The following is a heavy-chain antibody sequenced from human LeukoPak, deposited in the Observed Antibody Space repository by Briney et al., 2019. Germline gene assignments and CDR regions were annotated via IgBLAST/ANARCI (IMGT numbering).Heavy chain of an antibody. CDR2: ISSSSSHI. D-gene: IGHD3-10*01. Sequence: GGSLRLSCAASGFTFSSYSMNWVRQAPGKGLEWVSSISSSSSHIYYADSVKGRFTISRDNAKNSLYLQMNSLRAEDTAVYYCASCLWFGELYRFDPWGQGTLVTVSS. CDR1: GFTFSSYS. V-gene: IGHV3-21*01. CDR3: ASCLWFGELYRFDP. J-gene: IGHJ5*02.